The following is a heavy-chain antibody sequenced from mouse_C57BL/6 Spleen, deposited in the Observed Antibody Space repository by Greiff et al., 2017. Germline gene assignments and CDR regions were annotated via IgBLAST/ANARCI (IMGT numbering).Heavy chain of an antibody. V-gene: IGHV1-82*01. CDR2: IYPGDGDT. CDR1: GYAFSSSW. D-gene: IGHD2-4*01. CDR3: ARMRDYDTYYYAMDY. Sequence: QVQLQQSGPELVKPGASVKISCKASGYAFSSSWMNWVKQRPGKGLEWIGRIYPGDGDTNYNGKFQGKATLTADKSSSTAYMQLSSLTSEDSAVYFCARMRDYDTYYYAMDYWGQGTSVTVSS. J-gene: IGHJ4*01.